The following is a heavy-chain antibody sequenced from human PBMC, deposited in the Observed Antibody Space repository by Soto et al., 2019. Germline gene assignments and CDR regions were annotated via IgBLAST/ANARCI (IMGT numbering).Heavy chain of an antibody. V-gene: IGHV4-30-4*01. J-gene: IGHJ4*02. D-gene: IGHD2-15*01. CDR2: IYYSGST. CDR3: ARVPYCSGGSCYSLLFDY. CDR1: GGSISSGDYY. Sequence: QVQLQESGPGLVKPSQTLSLTCTVSGGSISSGDYYWSWIRQPPGKGLEWIGYIYYSGSTYYNPSLKSRVTIAVGTSKNQFSLKLSSVTAADTAVYYCARVPYCSGGSCYSLLFDYWGQGTLVTVSS.